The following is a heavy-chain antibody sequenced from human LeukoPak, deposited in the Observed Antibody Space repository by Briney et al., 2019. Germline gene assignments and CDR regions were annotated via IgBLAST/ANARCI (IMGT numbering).Heavy chain of an antibody. D-gene: IGHD1-26*01. CDR1: GFTFSSYA. V-gene: IGHV3-23*01. CDR3: AKVSAWAMVGATYFDY. CDR2: ISANSGST. J-gene: IGHJ4*02. Sequence: GGSLRLSCAASGFTFSSYAMSWVRQAPGKGLEWVSSISANSGSTYYADSVKGRFTISRDNSKNTVYLQMNSLRAEDTAVYYCAKVSAWAMVGATYFDYWGQGTLVTVSS.